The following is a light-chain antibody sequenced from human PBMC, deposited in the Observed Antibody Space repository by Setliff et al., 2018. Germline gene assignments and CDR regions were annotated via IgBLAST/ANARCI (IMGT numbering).Light chain of an antibody. CDR2: DVT. CDR3: CSYAGSYPYV. J-gene: IGLJ1*01. Sequence: QSALTQPAAVSGSPGQSIAISCTGTSSDVGGYNYVSWYQQHPDKAPKLLLYDVTIRPSGVSDRFSGSKSGSTASLTISGLQAEDEADYYCCSYAGSYPYVFGTGTKVTVL. CDR1: SSDVGGYNY. V-gene: IGLV2-14*03.